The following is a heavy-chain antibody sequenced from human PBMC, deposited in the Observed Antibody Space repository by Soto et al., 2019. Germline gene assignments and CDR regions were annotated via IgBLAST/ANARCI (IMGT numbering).Heavy chain of an antibody. CDR2: IWYDGSNK. D-gene: IGHD1-26*01. CDR1: GFTFSSYG. V-gene: IGHV3-33*01. J-gene: IGHJ4*02. Sequence: QVQLVESGGGVVQPGRSLRLSCAASGFTFSSYGMRWVRQAPGKGLEWVAVIWYDGSNKYYADSVKGRFTISRDNSKNTLYLQMNSLRAEDTAVYYCARDWERAFDYWGQGTLVTVSS. CDR3: ARDWERAFDY.